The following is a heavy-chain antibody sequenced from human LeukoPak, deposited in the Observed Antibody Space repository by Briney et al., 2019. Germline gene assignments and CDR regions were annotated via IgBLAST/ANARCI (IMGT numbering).Heavy chain of an antibody. Sequence: PGGSLRLSCAASGFTFSSYGMHWVRQAPGKGLEWVAVIWYDGSNKYYADSVKGRFTISRDNSKNTLYLQMNSLRAEDTAVYYCARDGEKYYYDSSGYQGFDYWGQGTLVTVSS. D-gene: IGHD3-22*01. CDR3: ARDGEKYYYDSSGYQGFDY. CDR1: GFTFSSYG. CDR2: IWYDGSNK. J-gene: IGHJ4*02. V-gene: IGHV3-33*01.